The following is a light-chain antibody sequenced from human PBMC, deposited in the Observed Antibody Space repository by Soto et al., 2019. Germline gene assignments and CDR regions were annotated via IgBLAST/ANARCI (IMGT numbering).Light chain of an antibody. CDR2: EGS. Sequence: QSALTQPASVSGSPGQSISISCTGTSPNVGVYKLVSWYQQHPGKATKLIIYEGSKRPSGVSNRFSGSKSGQAASMTISGLQAEDEADYHCCTYAGESTVTFGGGTKLTVL. CDR3: CTYAGESTVT. J-gene: IGLJ2*01. V-gene: IGLV2-23*01. CDR1: SPNVGVYKL.